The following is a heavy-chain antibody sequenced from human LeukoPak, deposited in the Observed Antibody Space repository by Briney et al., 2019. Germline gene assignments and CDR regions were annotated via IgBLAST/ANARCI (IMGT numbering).Heavy chain of an antibody. V-gene: IGHV4-34*01. CDR1: GGSFSGYS. D-gene: IGHD1-26*01. CDR3: ANIVGKGDY. CDR2: INHSGSA. J-gene: IGHJ4*02. Sequence: SETLSLTCAIYGGSFSGYSWSWIRQPPGKGLEWIGEINHSGSANYNPSLNSRVTISVDRSKKQFSLKLSSVTAADTAMYHCANIVGKGDYWGQGTLVTVSS.